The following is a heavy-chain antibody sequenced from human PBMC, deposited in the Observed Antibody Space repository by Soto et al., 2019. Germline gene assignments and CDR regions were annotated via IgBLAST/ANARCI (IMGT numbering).Heavy chain of an antibody. CDR2: IYYSGST. CDR3: ARAGRPDYYYGMDV. J-gene: IGHJ6*02. Sequence: QVQLQESGPGLVKPSETLSLTCTVSGGSISSYYWSWIRQPPGKGLEWIGYIYYSGSTNYNPSLXXXXXXXXXXXXXXXXXXXXXXXXXXXAVYYCARAGRPDYYYGMDVWGQGTTVTVSS. D-gene: IGHD3-10*01. V-gene: IGHV4-59*01. CDR1: GGSISSYY.